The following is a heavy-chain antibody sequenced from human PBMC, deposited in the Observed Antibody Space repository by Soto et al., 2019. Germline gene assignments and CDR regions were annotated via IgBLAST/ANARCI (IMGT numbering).Heavy chain of an antibody. CDR3: ARDLYYSSGRYFDHDAFDI. J-gene: IGHJ3*02. Sequence: QVQLVQSGADVKKPGASVKVSCKASGYNFTSYGISWVRQAPGQGLEWMRWISRHNDITKYARRYQDRVTMPTETPTSTVYMELGSLRSDDTAVSYCARDLYYSSGRYFDHDAFDIWGQGTVVTVSS. V-gene: IGHV1-18*01. CDR1: GYNFTSYG. CDR2: ISRHNDIT. D-gene: IGHD6-19*01.